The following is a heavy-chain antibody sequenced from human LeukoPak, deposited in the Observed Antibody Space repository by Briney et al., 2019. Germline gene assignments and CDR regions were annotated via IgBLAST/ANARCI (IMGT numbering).Heavy chain of an antibody. CDR3: ARGGDYLFDY. Sequence: SETLSLTCTVPGGSISSYYWSWIRQPPGKGLECIGYIYYSGNTNYNPSLKSRVTISVDTSKNQFSLKLSSVTAADTAVYYCARGGDYLFDYWGQGTLVTVSS. D-gene: IGHD4-17*01. CDR2: IYYSGNT. J-gene: IGHJ4*02. CDR1: GGSISSYY. V-gene: IGHV4-59*01.